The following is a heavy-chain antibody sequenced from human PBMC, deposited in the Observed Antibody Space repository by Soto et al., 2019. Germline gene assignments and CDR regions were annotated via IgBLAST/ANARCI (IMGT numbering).Heavy chain of an antibody. D-gene: IGHD2-2*02. J-gene: IGHJ6*03. Sequence: ASVKVSCKASGGTFSSYAISWVRQAPGQGLEWMGGIIPIFGTANYAQKFQGRVTITADESTSTAYMERSSLRSEDTAVYYCARLGYCSSTSCYTMNRESYYYYYYYMDVWGKGTTVTVSS. CDR3: ARLGYCSSTSCYTMNRESYYYYYYYMDV. V-gene: IGHV1-69*13. CDR1: GGTFSSYA. CDR2: IIPIFGTA.